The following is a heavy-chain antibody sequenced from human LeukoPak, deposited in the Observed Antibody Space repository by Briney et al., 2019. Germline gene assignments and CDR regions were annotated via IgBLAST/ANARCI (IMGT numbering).Heavy chain of an antibody. CDR2: IYTSGST. D-gene: IGHD3-10*01. CDR3: ARMPTAEYYYGSGSYSNAFDY. Sequence: SETLSLTCTVSGGSISSSSYYWGWIRQPPGKGLEWIGRIYTSGSTNYNPSLKSRVTMSVDTSKNQFSLKLSSVTAADTAVYYCARMPTAEYYYGSGSYSNAFDYWGQGTLVTVSS. CDR1: GGSISSSSYY. J-gene: IGHJ4*02. V-gene: IGHV4-39*07.